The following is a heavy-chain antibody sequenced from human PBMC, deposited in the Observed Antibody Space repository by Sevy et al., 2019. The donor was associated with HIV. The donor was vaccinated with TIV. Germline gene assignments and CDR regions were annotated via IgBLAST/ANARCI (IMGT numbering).Heavy chain of an antibody. D-gene: IGHD6-19*01. CDR2: MSPNSGNT. J-gene: IGHJ4*02. Sequence: ASVKVSCKTSGYTFTSYDINWVRQATGQGLEWMGWMSPNSGNTGYALKFQGRLTMTRNTSISTAYMELSSLRSDDSAVYYCARAGSGWYDHYLDDWGQGTLVTVSS. V-gene: IGHV1-8*01. CDR1: GYTFTSYD. CDR3: ARAGSGWYDHYLDD.